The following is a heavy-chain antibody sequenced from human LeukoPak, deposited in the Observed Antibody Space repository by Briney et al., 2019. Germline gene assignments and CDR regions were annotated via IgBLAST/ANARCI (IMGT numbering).Heavy chain of an antibody. J-gene: IGHJ6*03. V-gene: IGHV4-34*01. D-gene: IGHD5-24*01. CDR3: ARRFFQVRKRYYYYMDV. Sequence: SETLSLTCAVYGGSFSGYYWSWIRQPPGKGLEWIGEINQSGSTNYNPSLKSRVNISVDTSKNQFSLNLSSVTAADTAVYYCARRFFQVRKRYYYYMDVWGKGTTVTVSS. CDR1: GGSFSGYY. CDR2: INQSGST.